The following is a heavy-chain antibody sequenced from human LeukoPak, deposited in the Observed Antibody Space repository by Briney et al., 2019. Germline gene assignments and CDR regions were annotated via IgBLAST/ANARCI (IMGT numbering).Heavy chain of an antibody. D-gene: IGHD6-13*01. Sequence: PGGSLKLSCTASGFTFSGSAMHWVRQASGKGLEWVGRIRSKANNYATTYTASVKGRFTISRDDSKNTAYLQMNSLKTEDTAVYYCTSGARIAATTVDYWGQGTLVTVSS. CDR2: IRSKANNYAT. V-gene: IGHV3-73*01. J-gene: IGHJ4*02. CDR3: TSGARIAATTVDY. CDR1: GFTFSGSA.